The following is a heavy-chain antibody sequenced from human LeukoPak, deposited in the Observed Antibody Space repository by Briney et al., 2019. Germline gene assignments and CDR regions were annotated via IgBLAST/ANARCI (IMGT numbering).Heavy chain of an antibody. CDR3: ARASLMGHWFDP. V-gene: IGHV4-30-2*01. CDR1: GGSISSGGYS. D-gene: IGHD3-10*01. Sequence: SQTLSLTCAVSGGSISSGGYSWSWIRQPLGKGLEWIGYIYHSGSTYYNPSLKSRVTISVGRSKNQFSLKLSSVTAADTAVYYCARASLMGHWFDPWGQGTLVTVSS. CDR2: IYHSGST. J-gene: IGHJ5*02.